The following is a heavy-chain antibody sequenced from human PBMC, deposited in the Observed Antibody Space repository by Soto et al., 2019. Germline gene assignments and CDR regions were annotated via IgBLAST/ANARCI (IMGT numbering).Heavy chain of an antibody. V-gene: IGHV1-2*02. CDR2: INPNSGGS. Sequence: QVQLVQSGAEVKKPGASVKVSCKASGYTFTGYYMHWVRQAPGQGLEWMGWINPNSGGSNYAQKFQGRVTMTRDTSISTAYMELSRLRSDDTAVYYCASTPHPPARGAYGDYALDYWGQGTLVTVSS. CDR1: GYTFTGYY. D-gene: IGHD4-17*01. CDR3: ASTPHPPARGAYGDYALDY. J-gene: IGHJ4*02.